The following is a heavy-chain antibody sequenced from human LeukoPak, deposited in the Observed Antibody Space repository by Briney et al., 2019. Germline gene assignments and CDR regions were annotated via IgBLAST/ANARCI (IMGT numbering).Heavy chain of an antibody. CDR1: GFTFSSYA. V-gene: IGHV3-30*04. Sequence: GGSLRLSCAASGFTFSSYAMHWVRQAPGKGLEWVAVTYGDGTSKYYADSVKGRFTISKDNSKNTLYVQMNSLRAEDTAVYYCATGSGYYYGHWGQGTLVTVSS. CDR3: ATGSGYYYGH. CDR2: TYGDGTSK. D-gene: IGHD3-22*01. J-gene: IGHJ4*02.